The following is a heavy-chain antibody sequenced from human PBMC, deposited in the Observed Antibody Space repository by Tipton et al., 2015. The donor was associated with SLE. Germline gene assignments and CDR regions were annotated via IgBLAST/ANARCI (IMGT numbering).Heavy chain of an antibody. CDR2: IYTSGST. CDR3: AREGPGSRYYYYGLDV. D-gene: IGHD6-13*01. CDR1: GGSISSGSYY. V-gene: IGHV4-61*09. Sequence: TLSLTCSVSGGSISSGSYYWSWIRQPAGKGLEWIGYIYTSGSTNYNPSLKSRVTISVDTSKNQFSLKLGSVTAADTAVYYCAREGPGSRYYYYGLDVWGQGTTVTVSS. J-gene: IGHJ6*02.